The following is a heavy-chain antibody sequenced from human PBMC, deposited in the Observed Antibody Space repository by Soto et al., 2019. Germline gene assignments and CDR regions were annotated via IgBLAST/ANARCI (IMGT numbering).Heavy chain of an antibody. D-gene: IGHD3-16*02. V-gene: IGHV3-30*18. CDR2: NSYDGINK. CDR1: GFSFSSFG. CDR3: AKALGELSPESYDY. J-gene: IGHJ4*02. Sequence: GGSLRLSCAASGFSFSSFGMHWVRQSPGKGLEWVAFNSYDGINKYYADSVKGRFTASRDGGKKTLYLQMNNLRPEDTAVYFCAKALGELSPESYDYWGQGTLVTVSS.